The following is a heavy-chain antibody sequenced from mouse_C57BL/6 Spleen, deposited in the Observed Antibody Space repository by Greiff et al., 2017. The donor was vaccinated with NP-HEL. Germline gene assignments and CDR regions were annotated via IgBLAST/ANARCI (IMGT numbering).Heavy chain of an antibody. J-gene: IGHJ2*01. V-gene: IGHV2-9-1*01. CDR2: IWTGGGT. Sequence: VQLVESGPGLVAPSQSLSITCTVSGFSLTSYAISWVRQPPGKGLEWLGVIWTGGGTNYNSALKSRLSISKDNSKSQVFLKMNSLQTDDTARYYCARGKNGYDEGAYFDYWGQGTTLTVSS. D-gene: IGHD2-2*01. CDR3: ARGKNGYDEGAYFDY. CDR1: GFSLTSYA.